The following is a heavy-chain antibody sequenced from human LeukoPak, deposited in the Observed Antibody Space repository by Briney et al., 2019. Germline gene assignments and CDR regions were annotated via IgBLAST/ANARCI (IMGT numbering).Heavy chain of an antibody. CDR2: IKQDGSTK. CDR1: GFTFSSHW. Sequence: GGSLRLSCAASGFTFSSHWMSWVRQAPGKGLEWVANIKQDGSTKNYVDSVKGRFTISRDNAKNSLSLQMNSLRGGDTAVYYCARDDSGPAFWGQGTLVTVSS. D-gene: IGHD6-19*01. CDR3: ARDDSGPAF. J-gene: IGHJ4*02. V-gene: IGHV3-7*05.